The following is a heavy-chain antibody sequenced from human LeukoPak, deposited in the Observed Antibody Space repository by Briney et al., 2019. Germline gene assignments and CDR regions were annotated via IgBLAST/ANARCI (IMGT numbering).Heavy chain of an antibody. CDR3: ATKRGQWLEYYFDY. V-gene: IGHV3-43*02. Sequence: PGGSLRLFCAASGFTFDDYAMHWVRQAPGKGLEWVSLISGDGGSTYYADSVKGRFTISRDNSKNSLYLQMNSLRTEDTALYYCATKRGQWLEYYFDYWGQGTLVTVSS. CDR2: ISGDGGST. CDR1: GFTFDDYA. J-gene: IGHJ4*02. D-gene: IGHD6-19*01.